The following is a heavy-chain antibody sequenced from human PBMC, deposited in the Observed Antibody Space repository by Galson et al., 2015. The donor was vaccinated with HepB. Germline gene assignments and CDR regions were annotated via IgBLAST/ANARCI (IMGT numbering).Heavy chain of an antibody. Sequence: SLRLSCAASGFTFSSYAMHWVRQAPGKGLEWVAVISYDGSNKYYADSVKGRFTISRDNSKNTLYLQMNSLRAEDTAVYYCARDKGPKQLWFFDYWGQGTLVTVSS. J-gene: IGHJ4*02. CDR2: ISYDGSNK. CDR3: ARDKGPKQLWFFDY. V-gene: IGHV3-30-3*01. D-gene: IGHD5-18*01. CDR1: GFTFSSYA.